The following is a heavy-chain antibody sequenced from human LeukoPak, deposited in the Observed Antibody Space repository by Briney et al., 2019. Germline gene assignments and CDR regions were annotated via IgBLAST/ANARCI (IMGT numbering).Heavy chain of an antibody. CDR3: ARERETFVGYCSGGSCYQLDY. Sequence: GGSLRLSCAASGFTFSSYAMHWVRQAPGKGLEWVAVISYDGSNKYYADSVKGRFTISRDNSKNTLYLQMNSLRAEDTAVYYCARERETFVGYCSGGSCYQLDYWGQGTLVTVSS. CDR1: GFTFSSYA. V-gene: IGHV3-30-3*01. J-gene: IGHJ4*02. CDR2: ISYDGSNK. D-gene: IGHD2-15*01.